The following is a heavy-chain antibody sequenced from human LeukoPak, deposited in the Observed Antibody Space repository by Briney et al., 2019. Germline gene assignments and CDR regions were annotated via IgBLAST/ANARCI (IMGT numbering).Heavy chain of an antibody. Sequence: QSGGSLRLSCAASGFTFSSYGMHWVRQAPGKGLEWVAVIWYDGSNKYYADSVKGRFTISRDNSKNTLYLQMNSLRAEDTAVYYCAKDSGARSSGWYLDAFDIWGQGTMVTVSS. D-gene: IGHD6-19*01. V-gene: IGHV3-33*06. CDR2: IWYDGSNK. J-gene: IGHJ3*02. CDR3: AKDSGARSSGWYLDAFDI. CDR1: GFTFSSYG.